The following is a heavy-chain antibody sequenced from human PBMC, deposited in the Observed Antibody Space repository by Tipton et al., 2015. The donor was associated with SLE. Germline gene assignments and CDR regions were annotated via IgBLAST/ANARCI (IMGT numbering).Heavy chain of an antibody. CDR1: GGSISSSDW. D-gene: IGHD2-15*01. Sequence: TLSLTCTVSGGSISSSDWWSWVRQPPGKGLEYIGEIHHRGSTNYKSSLRGRVTISADTSKNQFSLKLNSVTAVDTAIYYCARSLGAGFCSGGNCFEPLDYWGQGILVTVSS. CDR2: IHHRGST. J-gene: IGHJ4*02. CDR3: ARSLGAGFCSGGNCFEPLDY. V-gene: IGHV4-4*02.